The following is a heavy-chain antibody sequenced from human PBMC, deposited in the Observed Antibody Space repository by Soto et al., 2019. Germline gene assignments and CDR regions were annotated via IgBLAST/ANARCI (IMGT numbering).Heavy chain of an antibody. J-gene: IGHJ6*02. Sequence: VQLVASGGGLVKPGGSLRLSCAASGFTFSSYSMNWVRQAPGKGLEWVSSISSGSSYIYYADSVKGRFTISRDNAKNSLYLQMNSLRAEDTAVYYCARDRYYYGSGSYYDGYYYYGMDVWGQGTTVTVSS. CDR1: GFTFSSYS. D-gene: IGHD3-10*01. V-gene: IGHV3-21*01. CDR2: ISSGSSYI. CDR3: ARDRYYYGSGSYYDGYYYYGMDV.